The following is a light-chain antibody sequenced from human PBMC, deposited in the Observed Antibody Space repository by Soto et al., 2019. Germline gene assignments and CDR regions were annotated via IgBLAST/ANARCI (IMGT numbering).Light chain of an antibody. J-gene: IGLJ2*01. CDR3: SSYAGSYTVI. CDR1: SSDVGTYNY. V-gene: IGLV2-11*01. Sequence: QSALTQPRSVSGSPGQSVTISCTGTSSDVGTYNYVSWYQQHPGKAPKLMIYDVSKRPSGVPDRFSGSKSGNTASLTISGLQAEDGADYYCSSYAGSYTVIFGGGTQLTVL. CDR2: DVS.